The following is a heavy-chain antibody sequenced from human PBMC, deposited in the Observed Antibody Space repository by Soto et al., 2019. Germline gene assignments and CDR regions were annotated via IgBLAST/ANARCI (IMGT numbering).Heavy chain of an antibody. J-gene: IGHJ5*02. CDR3: AGAEGGIVVVTAIPSWFDP. D-gene: IGHD2-21*02. Sequence: QVQLVESGGGVVQPGRSLRLSCAASGFTFSSYAMHWVRQAPGKGLEWVAVISYDGSNKYYADSVKGRFTISRDNSKNTLYLQMNSLRAEDTAVYYSAGAEGGIVVVTAIPSWFDPWGQGTLVTVSS. CDR1: GFTFSSYA. CDR2: ISYDGSNK. V-gene: IGHV3-30-3*01.